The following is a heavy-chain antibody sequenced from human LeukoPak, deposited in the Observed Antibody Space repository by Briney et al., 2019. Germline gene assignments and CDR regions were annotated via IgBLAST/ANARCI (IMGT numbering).Heavy chain of an antibody. J-gene: IGHJ4*02. D-gene: IGHD3-10*01. CDR2: ISGSGGST. Sequence: GGSLRLSCAASGFTFSSFAMSWVRQAPGKGLEWVSAISGSGGSTYYADSVKGRFTISRDNSKNTLYLQMNSLRAEDTAVYYCAKDKRITMVRGVIAPFDYWGQGTLVTVSS. CDR1: GFTFSSFA. CDR3: AKDKRITMVRGVIAPFDY. V-gene: IGHV3-23*01.